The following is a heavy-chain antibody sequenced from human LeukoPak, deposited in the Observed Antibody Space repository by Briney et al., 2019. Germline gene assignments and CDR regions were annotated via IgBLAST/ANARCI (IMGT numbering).Heavy chain of an antibody. Sequence: GGSLRLSCTPSGFSLSLYGMHWVRQAPGKGLEWVAVIWSDGSKEYYVDSVKGRFTISRDTSKNMPYLQMNSLRGDDTAVYYCAKDGHCSGGTCYPFYMAVWGKGTTVTVSS. CDR3: AKDGHCSGGTCYPFYMAV. CDR1: GFSLSLYG. V-gene: IGHV3-33*06. D-gene: IGHD2-15*01. CDR2: IWSDGSKE. J-gene: IGHJ6*03.